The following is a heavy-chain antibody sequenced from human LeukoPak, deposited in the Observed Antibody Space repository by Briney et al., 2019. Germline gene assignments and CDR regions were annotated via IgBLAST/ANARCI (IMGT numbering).Heavy chain of an antibody. D-gene: IGHD4-17*01. CDR2: IYSGGST. V-gene: IGHV3-23*03. CDR1: GFSFSKYA. CDR3: AKTLHYGHSGKFHY. Sequence: GGSLRLSCAASGFSFSKYAMWWVRQAPGKGLEWVSVIYSGGSTYYADSVKGRFTVFRDNSKNTLYLQMNSLRAEDTAVYYCAKTLHYGHSGKFHYWAQGTLVTVSS. J-gene: IGHJ4*02.